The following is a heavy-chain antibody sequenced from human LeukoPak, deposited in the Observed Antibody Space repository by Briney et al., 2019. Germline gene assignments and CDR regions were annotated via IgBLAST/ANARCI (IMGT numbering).Heavy chain of an antibody. CDR1: GFTFSSYG. J-gene: IGHJ4*02. D-gene: IGHD1-26*01. CDR3: AREGRIMGATIDY. Sequence: GRSLRLSCAASGFTFSSYGMHWVRQAPGKGLEWVAVMWYDGSNKYYADSVKGRFTISRDNSKNTLYLQMNSLRAEDTAVYYCAREGRIMGATIDYWGQGALVTVSS. CDR2: MWYDGSNK. V-gene: IGHV3-33*01.